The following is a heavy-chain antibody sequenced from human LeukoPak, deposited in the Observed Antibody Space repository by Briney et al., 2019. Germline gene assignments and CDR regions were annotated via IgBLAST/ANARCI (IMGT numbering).Heavy chain of an antibody. V-gene: IGHV3-66*01. Sequence: GGSLRLSCAASGFTFSSNYMSWVRQAPGKGLEGVSVIYSGGSTYYADSVKGRFTISRDNAKNTLYLQMNSLRAEDTAVYYCATQWELHPAFWGPGTLVTVSS. CDR1: GFTFSSNY. J-gene: IGHJ4*02. CDR3: ATQWELHPAF. D-gene: IGHD1-26*01. CDR2: IYSGGST.